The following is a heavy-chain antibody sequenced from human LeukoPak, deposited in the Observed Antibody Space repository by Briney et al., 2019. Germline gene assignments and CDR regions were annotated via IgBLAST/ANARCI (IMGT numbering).Heavy chain of an antibody. CDR1: GGTFSSYA. CDR2: IIPIFGTA. V-gene: IGHV1-69*01. D-gene: IGHD3-3*01. J-gene: IGHJ4*02. CDR3: ARDYYDFWSALDY. Sequence: ASVKVSWKASGGTFSSYAISWVRQAPGQGLEWMGGIIPIFGTANYAQKFQGRVTITADESTSTAYMELSSLRSEDTAVYYCARDYYDFWSALDYWGQGTLVTVSS.